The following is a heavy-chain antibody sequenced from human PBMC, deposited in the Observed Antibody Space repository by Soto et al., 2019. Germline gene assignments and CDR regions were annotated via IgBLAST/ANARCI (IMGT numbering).Heavy chain of an antibody. J-gene: IGHJ2*01. CDR1: GDSVSSNSAS. CDR2: TYYRSKWYN. D-gene: IGHD6-19*01. V-gene: IGHV6-1*01. Sequence: SQTLSLTCAISGDSVSSNSASWNWIRQSPSRGLEWLGRTYYRSKWYNDYAVSVKSRITINPNTSKNQFSLQLNSVTPADTAVYYCRSSYPGYSSGWFDPYWYFDLWGRGTLVTVSS. CDR3: RSSYPGYSSGWFDPYWYFDL.